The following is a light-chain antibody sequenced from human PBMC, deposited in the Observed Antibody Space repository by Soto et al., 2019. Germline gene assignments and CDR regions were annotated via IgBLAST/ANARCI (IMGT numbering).Light chain of an antibody. CDR3: QHYWT. J-gene: IGKJ2*01. Sequence: DVQMTQSPSTLSASVGDRVTITCRASQSITGWLAWYQQKPGKAPKLLIYKASTLASGVPSRFSGSGSGTEFTLTISSLQPDDFATYYCQHYWTFGQGTKLEIK. CDR1: QSITGW. V-gene: IGKV1-5*03. CDR2: KAS.